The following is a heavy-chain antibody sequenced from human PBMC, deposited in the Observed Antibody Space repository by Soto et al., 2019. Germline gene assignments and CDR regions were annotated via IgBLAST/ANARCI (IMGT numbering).Heavy chain of an antibody. CDR2: INAGNGNT. V-gene: IGHV1-3*05. CDR1: GYTFTSYA. CDR3: ARGSGYYYWDDY. Sequence: QVQLVQSGAEEKKPGASVKVSCKASGYTFTSYAMHWVRQAPGQRLEWMGWINAGNGNTKYSQTFQGRVTITRDTSASTAYMELSSLRSEDTAVYYCARGSGYYYWDDYWGQGTLVTVSS. D-gene: IGHD3-22*01. J-gene: IGHJ4*02.